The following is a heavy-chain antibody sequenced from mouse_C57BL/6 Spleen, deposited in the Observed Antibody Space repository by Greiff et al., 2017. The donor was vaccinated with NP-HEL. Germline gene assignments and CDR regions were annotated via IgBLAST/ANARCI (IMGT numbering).Heavy chain of an antibody. Sequence: VQLKESGPVLVKPGASVKMSCKASGYTFTDYYMNWVKQSHGKSLEWIGVINPYNGGTSYNQKFKGKATLTVDKSASTAYMELNSLTSEDSAVYYCARSVYYGNRDFDDWGQGTTLTVSS. V-gene: IGHV1-19*01. J-gene: IGHJ2*01. CDR2: INPYNGGT. CDR1: GYTFTDYY. CDR3: ARSVYYGNRDFDD. D-gene: IGHD2-1*01.